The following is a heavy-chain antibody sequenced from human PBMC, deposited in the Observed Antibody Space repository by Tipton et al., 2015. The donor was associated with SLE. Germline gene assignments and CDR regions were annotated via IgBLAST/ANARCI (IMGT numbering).Heavy chain of an antibody. D-gene: IGHD3-3*01. Sequence: TLSLTCAVYGGSFSGYYWSWIRQTPEKGLEWIGEINHSGSTNYNPSLKSRVTISVDTSKNQFSLKLSSVTAADTAVYYCARRFLEWFGYGMDVWGQGTTVTVSS. CDR3: ARRFLEWFGYGMDV. CDR1: GGSFSGYY. V-gene: IGHV4-34*01. J-gene: IGHJ6*02. CDR2: INHSGST.